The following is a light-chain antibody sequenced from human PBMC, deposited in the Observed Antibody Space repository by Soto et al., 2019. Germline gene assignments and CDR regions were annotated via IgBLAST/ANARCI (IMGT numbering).Light chain of an antibody. Sequence: QSALTQPASVSGSRGQSITISCTGTSSDVGAYNFVSWYQQHPGKLPKLMIFDVSRRPSGVSDRFSGSKSGNTASLTISGLQAEYEGDYYCRSYPSSSTHGFGSGTKRTVL. CDR3: RSYPSSSTHG. CDR1: SSDVGAYNF. J-gene: IGLJ1*01. V-gene: IGLV2-14*03. CDR2: DVS.